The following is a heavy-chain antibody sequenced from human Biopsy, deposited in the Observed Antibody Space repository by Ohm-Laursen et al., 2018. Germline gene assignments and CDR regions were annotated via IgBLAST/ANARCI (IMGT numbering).Heavy chain of an antibody. CDR3: VRLNRRGNIIFFDY. D-gene: IGHD3/OR15-3a*01. CDR2: RFHSGSP. J-gene: IGHJ4*02. V-gene: IGHV4-59*08. Sequence: TPSLTCPVSGGSITADFWTWIRQTPGERLEWIGYRFHSGSPMYNPSLKNRVTISVDTSKSQFSLTLTSVTAADTAVYYCVRLNRRGNIIFFDYWGRGTLVTVSS. CDR1: GGSITADF.